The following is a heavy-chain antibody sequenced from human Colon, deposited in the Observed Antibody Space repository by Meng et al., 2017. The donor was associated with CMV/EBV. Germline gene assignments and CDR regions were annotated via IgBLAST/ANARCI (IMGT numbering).Heavy chain of an antibody. CDR1: FDNCP. J-gene: IGHJ4*02. V-gene: IGHV3-23*01. CDR2: INDSSGDT. D-gene: IGHD1-26*01. Sequence: FDNCPVPWVGPGQGRGLGLNSTINDSSGDTFYADSVKGRRAISKDNSKNNLYLQMNYLRAEDAAVFYCSLRLIYSGSDCLHFDFWGQGTLVTVSS. CDR3: SLRLIYSGSDCLHFDF.